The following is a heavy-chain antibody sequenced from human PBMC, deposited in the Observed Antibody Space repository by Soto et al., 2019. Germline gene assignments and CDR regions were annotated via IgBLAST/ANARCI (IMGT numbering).Heavy chain of an antibody. V-gene: IGHV3-74*01. Sequence: PGRSLRLSWARCGYNFGGFWMHWVRQGPGKGLVWVSRIDNGGTNTVYADAVKGRFIISRDNAKNTLYLQMHSLRAEGMAVSYCARHRRRPDAFKIWGQGTMVTVSS. CDR2: IDNGGTNT. CDR1: GYNFGGFW. CDR3: ARHRRRPDAFKI. J-gene: IGHJ3*02.